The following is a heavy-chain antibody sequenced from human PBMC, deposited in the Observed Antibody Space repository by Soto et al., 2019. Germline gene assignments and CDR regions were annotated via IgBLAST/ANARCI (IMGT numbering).Heavy chain of an antibody. CDR3: SREGGRYCTGGSCQVDY. CDR1: GGTISTRSYY. V-gene: IGHV4-39*02. J-gene: IGHJ4*02. CDR2: IYYSGNT. Sequence: SDTLSLTSNVSGGTISTRSYYWGWIRQPPGKRLEWIGSIYYSGNTYYTPSLKRRVTISVDTSKNQFSLKLSSVTAAVSAVYYCSREGGRYCTGGSCQVDYWGQGTLVTVS. D-gene: IGHD2-15*01.